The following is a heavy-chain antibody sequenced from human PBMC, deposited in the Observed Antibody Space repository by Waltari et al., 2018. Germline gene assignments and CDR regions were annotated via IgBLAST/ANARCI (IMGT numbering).Heavy chain of an antibody. CDR3: ARVRYGSGSYYYYYGMDV. CDR1: GGSISSGSYY. J-gene: IGHJ6*02. D-gene: IGHD3-10*01. CDR2: LYTSGST. Sequence: QVQLQESGPGLVKPSQTLSLTCTVSGGSISSGSYYWSWIRQPAGKGLEWIGRLYTSGSTNYNPSLKSRVTISVDTAKNQFSLKLSSVTAADTAVYYCARVRYGSGSYYYYYGMDVWGQGTTVTVSS. V-gene: IGHV4-61*02.